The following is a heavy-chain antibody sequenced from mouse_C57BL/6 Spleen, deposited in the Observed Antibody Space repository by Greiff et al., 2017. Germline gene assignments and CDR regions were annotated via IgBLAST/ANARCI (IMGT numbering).Heavy chain of an antibody. CDR2: IAPNSGGT. CDR1: GYTFTSYW. D-gene: IGHD1-1*01. Sequence: QVQLQQPGAELVKPGASVKLSCKASGYTFTSYWMHWVKQRPGRGLEWIGRIAPNSGGTKYNEKFKSKATLTVDKPSSTAYMQLSSLTSEDSAVYYCARGDYGSVYAMDYWGQGTSVTVSS. CDR3: ARGDYGSVYAMDY. J-gene: IGHJ4*01. V-gene: IGHV1-72*01.